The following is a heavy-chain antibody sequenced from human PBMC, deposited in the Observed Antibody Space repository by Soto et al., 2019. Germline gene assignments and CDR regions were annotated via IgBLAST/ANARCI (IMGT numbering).Heavy chain of an antibody. CDR1: GYTFSRYG. D-gene: IGHD3-22*01. CDR3: ARDKGGVTMIVVAYAFDI. J-gene: IGHJ3*02. CDR2: IWYDGSNK. V-gene: IGHV3-33*01. Sequence: QVQLVESGGGVVQPGRALRLSCAASGYTFSRYGMHWFRQALGKGMEWVAVIWYDGSNKYYADSVKGRFTISRDNSKNTLYLQMNSLRAEDTAVYYCARDKGGVTMIVVAYAFDIWGQGTMVTVSS.